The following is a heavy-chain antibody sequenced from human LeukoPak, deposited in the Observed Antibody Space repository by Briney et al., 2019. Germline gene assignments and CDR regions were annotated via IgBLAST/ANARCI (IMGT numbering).Heavy chain of an antibody. Sequence: GGSLRLSCAASGFTFSSYGTHWVRQAPGKGLEWVAFIRFDGSNKYYADSVKGRFTISRDNSKNTLYLEVISLTAEDTAVYYCAKDDAWLRFGEWSQGTLVTVSS. CDR3: AKDDAWLRFGE. V-gene: IGHV3-30*02. D-gene: IGHD3-10*01. J-gene: IGHJ4*02. CDR2: IRFDGSNK. CDR1: GFTFSSYG.